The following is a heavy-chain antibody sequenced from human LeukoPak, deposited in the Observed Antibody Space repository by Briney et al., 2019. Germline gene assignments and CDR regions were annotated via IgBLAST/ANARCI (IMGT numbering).Heavy chain of an antibody. Sequence: GGSLRLSCAASGFTFSNYWIHWVRQAPGKGLEWVSRIKTDGSSTTYADSVKGRFTISRDNAKNTLSLQMTSLRAEDTAVYYCARRTGVGYYGSGSYYNPSHYYYGMDVWGQGTTVTVSS. CDR3: ARRTGVGYYGSGSYYNPSHYYYGMDV. J-gene: IGHJ6*02. CDR1: GFTFSNYW. CDR2: IKTDGSST. D-gene: IGHD3-10*01. V-gene: IGHV3-74*01.